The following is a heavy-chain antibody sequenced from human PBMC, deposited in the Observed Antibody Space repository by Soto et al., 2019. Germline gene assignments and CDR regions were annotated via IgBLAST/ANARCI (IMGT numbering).Heavy chain of an antibody. Sequence: VRVSCTGSGYTFTSVGISWVRPAPGQGLEWMGWISAYNGNTNYAQKLQGRVTMTTDTSTSTAYMELRSLRSDDTAVYYCARGGDLRVWCDPWGQGTLVTVSA. J-gene: IGHJ5*02. D-gene: IGHD3-3*01. CDR1: GYTFTSVG. V-gene: IGHV1-18*01. CDR3: ARGGDLRVWCDP. CDR2: ISAYNGNT.